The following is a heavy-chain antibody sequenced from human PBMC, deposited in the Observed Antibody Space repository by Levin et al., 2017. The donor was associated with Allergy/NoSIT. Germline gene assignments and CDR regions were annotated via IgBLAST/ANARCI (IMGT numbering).Heavy chain of an antibody. CDR3: VKDKGSSWAFDY. CDR1: GFTFDDYS. Sequence: SLKISCAASGFTFDDYSMHWVRQAPGKGLEWVSSINGKTDTIGYADSVKGRFTISRDNAKNSLYLQMNSLRVEDTALYFCVKDKGSSWAFDYWGQGTLVTVSS. D-gene: IGHD6-13*01. J-gene: IGHJ4*02. V-gene: IGHV3-9*01. CDR2: INGKTDTI.